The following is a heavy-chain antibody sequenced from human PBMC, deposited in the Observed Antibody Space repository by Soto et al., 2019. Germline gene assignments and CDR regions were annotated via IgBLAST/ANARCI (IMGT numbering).Heavy chain of an antibody. CDR1: GGSFSGYY. Sequence: PSETLSLTCAVYGGSFSGYYWSWIRQPPGKGLEWIGEINHSGSTNYNPSLKSRVTISVDTSKNQFSLKLSSVTAADTAVYYCARISSGYYYGAFDIWGQGTMVTVSS. J-gene: IGHJ3*02. CDR2: INHSGST. V-gene: IGHV4-34*01. D-gene: IGHD3-22*01. CDR3: ARISSGYYYGAFDI.